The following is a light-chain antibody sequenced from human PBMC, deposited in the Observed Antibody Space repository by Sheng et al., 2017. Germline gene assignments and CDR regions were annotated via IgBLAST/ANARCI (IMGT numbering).Light chain of an antibody. CDR1: QSVSYSY. CDR3: QQRFSWPPIT. Sequence: EIVLTQSPGTLSLSPGERATLSCRASQSVSYSYLAWYQQKPGQAPRLLIHHASSRATGTPDRFSGSGSGTDFTLTISGLEPEDFAVYYCQQRFSWPPITFGQGTRLEI. J-gene: IGKJ5*01. CDR2: HAS. V-gene: IGKV3D-20*02.